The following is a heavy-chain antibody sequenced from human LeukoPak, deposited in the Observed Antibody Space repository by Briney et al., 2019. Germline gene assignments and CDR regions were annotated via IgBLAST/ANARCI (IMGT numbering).Heavy chain of an antibody. V-gene: IGHV1-2*02. CDR2: INPNSGGT. D-gene: IGHD3-10*01. J-gene: IGHJ6*02. CDR3: ARAGFGELPSYGMDV. CDR1: GYTFTGYY. Sequence: ASVKVSCKASGYTFTGYYMHWVRQAPGQGLEWMGWINPNSGGTNCAQKFQGRVTMTRDTSISTAYMELSRLRSDDTAVYYCARAGFGELPSYGMDVWGQGTTVTVSS.